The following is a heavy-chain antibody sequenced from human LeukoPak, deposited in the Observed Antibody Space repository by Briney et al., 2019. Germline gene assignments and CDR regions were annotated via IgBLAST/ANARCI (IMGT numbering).Heavy chain of an antibody. V-gene: IGHV5-51*01. CDR1: GYRLTDNW. CDR2: IYLGDSDT. J-gene: IGHJ4*02. CDR3: VRFGLTSSLDY. Sequence: GESLKISCKISGYRLTDNWIGWVRQVPGKGLEWMGLIYLGDSDTRYSPSFQGQVTFSVDMSISTAYLQLSGLRASDTAIYYCVRFGLTSSLDYWGQGTLVTVSS. D-gene: IGHD6-13*01.